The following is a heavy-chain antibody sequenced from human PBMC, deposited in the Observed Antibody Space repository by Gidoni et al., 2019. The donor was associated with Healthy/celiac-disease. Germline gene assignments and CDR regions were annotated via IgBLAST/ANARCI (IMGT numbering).Heavy chain of an antibody. CDR3: ARDQEQLVQGPVDY. J-gene: IGHJ4*02. Sequence: QVQLVESGGGVVQPGRSLRLSCAASGLTFSSYGMHWVRQAPGKGLEWVAVIWYDGSNKYYADSVKGRFTISRDNSKNTLYLQMNSLRAEDTAVYYCARDQEQLVQGPVDYWGQGTLVTVSS. CDR2: IWYDGSNK. CDR1: GLTFSSYG. D-gene: IGHD6-6*01. V-gene: IGHV3-33*01.